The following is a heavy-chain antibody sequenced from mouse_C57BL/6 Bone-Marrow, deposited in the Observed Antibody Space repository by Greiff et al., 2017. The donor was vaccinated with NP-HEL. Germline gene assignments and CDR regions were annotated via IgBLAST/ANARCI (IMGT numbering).Heavy chain of an antibody. Sequence: VQLQQSGAELARPGASVKLSCKASGYTFPSSGISWVKQSTGPGLAWIADIYPRSGNTYYNEKFKGKATLTADKSSSTAYMELRSLTSEDSAVYFCARRGVTTVEDFDYGGQGTTLTVSS. V-gene: IGHV1-81*01. CDR2: IYPRSGNT. CDR3: ARRGVTTVEDFDY. D-gene: IGHD1-1*01. J-gene: IGHJ2*01. CDR1: GYTFPSSG.